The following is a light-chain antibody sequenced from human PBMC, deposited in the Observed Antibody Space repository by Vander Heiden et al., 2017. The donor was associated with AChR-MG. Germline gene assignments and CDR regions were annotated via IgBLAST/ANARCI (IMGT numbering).Light chain of an antibody. J-gene: IGKJ2*02. V-gene: IGKV4-1*01. Sequence: DIVMTQSPDSLAVSLGERATINCKSSQSVLYSSNNKNYLAWYQQKPGQPPKLLIYWASTRESGVPDRFSGSGSGTDFTLTISSLQAEDAAVYYCQQEDSTPRTFGQGTKLEIK. CDR1: QSVLYSSNNKNY. CDR2: WAS. CDR3: QQEDSTPRT.